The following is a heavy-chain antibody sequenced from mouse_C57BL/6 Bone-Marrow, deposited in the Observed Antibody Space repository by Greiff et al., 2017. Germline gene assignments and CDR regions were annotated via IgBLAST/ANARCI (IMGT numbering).Heavy chain of an antibody. CDR2: IHPNSGST. J-gene: IGHJ3*01. CDR3: ARGLLGWAY. D-gene: IGHD2-3*01. CDR1: GYTFTSYW. V-gene: IGHV1-64*01. Sequence: QVQLQQSGAELVKPGASVKLSCKASGYTFTSYWMHWVKQRPGQGLEWIGMIHPNSGSTNSNEKFKSKATLTVDKSSSTAYMQISSLTSEDSAVYYCARGLLGWAYWGQGTLVTVSA.